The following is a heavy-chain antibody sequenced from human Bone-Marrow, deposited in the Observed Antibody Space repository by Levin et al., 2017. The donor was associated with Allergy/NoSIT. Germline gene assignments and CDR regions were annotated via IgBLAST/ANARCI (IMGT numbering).Heavy chain of an antibody. D-gene: IGHD1-20*01. CDR3: AKEDNLNARRALDY. CDR1: GFTFSRYS. J-gene: IGHJ4*02. Sequence: GGSLRLSCAASGFTFSRYSMHWVRQAPGKGLEWVSYIIGSSTTINYADSVKGRFTISRDNARNSLYLQMNSLRDEDTAIYYCAKEDNLNARRALDYWGQGLLVTVSS. CDR2: IIGSSTTI. V-gene: IGHV3-48*02.